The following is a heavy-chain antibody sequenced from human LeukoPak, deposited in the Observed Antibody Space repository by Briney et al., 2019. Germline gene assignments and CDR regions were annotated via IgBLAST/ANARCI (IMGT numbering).Heavy chain of an antibody. CDR2: IYYSGST. J-gene: IGHJ3*02. Sequence: SETLSLTCTVSGGSISSYYWSWIRQPPGKGLEWIGYIYYSGSTNYNPSLKSRVTISVDTSKNQFSLKLSSVTAADTAVYYCARVNSWEELAFDIWGQGTMVTVSS. CDR1: GGSISSYY. CDR3: ARVNSWEELAFDI. D-gene: IGHD1-26*01. V-gene: IGHV4-59*01.